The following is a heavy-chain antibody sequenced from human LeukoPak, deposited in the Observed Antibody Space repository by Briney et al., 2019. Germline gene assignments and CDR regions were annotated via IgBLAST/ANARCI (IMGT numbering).Heavy chain of an antibody. V-gene: IGHV3-11*01. CDR2: IGLTDTTI. CDR3: ARLKLGDWYVDL. CDR1: GFTFSDYY. Sequence: GRSLRLSCAASGFTFSDYYMSWISQVPGKGLEWVSYIGLTDTTIYYADSLKGRFAISRDNAKNSLYLHMHSLRAEDTAIYYCARLKLGDWYVDLWGRGTLLTVSS. J-gene: IGHJ2*01. D-gene: IGHD7-27*01.